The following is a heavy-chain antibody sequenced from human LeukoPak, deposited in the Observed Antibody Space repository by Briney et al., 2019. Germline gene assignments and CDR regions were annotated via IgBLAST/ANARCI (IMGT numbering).Heavy chain of an antibody. D-gene: IGHD6-6*01. CDR2: IYTSGGT. V-gene: IGHV4-4*09. CDR1: GDSISSYY. J-gene: IGHJ4*02. Sequence: SETLSLTCTVSGDSISSYYWSWIRQPPGKGLEWIGYIYTSGGTNYIPSLKGRVTISINTSKNQFSLKLSSVTAADSAVYYCARLTRLSTSPDRYYLDYWGQGTLVTVSS. CDR3: ARLTRLSTSPDRYYLDY.